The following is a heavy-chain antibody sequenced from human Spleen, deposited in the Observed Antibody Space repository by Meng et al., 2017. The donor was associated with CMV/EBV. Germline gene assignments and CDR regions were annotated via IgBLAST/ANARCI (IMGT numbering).Heavy chain of an antibody. CDR3: ARAAEAVAGQRTPVDP. CDR1: GGSFSGYY. CDR2: INHSGST. J-gene: IGHJ5*02. D-gene: IGHD6-19*01. Sequence: YGGSFSGYYWSWIRQPPGKGLEWIGEINHSGSTNYNPSLKSRVTISVDTSKNQFSLKLSSVTAADTAVYYCARAAEAVAGQRTPVDPWGQGTLVTVSS. V-gene: IGHV4-34*01.